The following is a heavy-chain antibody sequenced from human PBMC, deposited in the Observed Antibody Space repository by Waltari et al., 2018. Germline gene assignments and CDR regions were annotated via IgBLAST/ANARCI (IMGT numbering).Heavy chain of an antibody. Sequence: QLQLQESGPGLVKPSETLSLTCTGSGGSISSSSYYWGWIRQPPGQGLEWIGTIYYSGRTYYNPSLKSRVTISVDTSKNQFSLKLRSVTAADTAVYYCARQWGGGYSYGHRYYFDYWGQGTLVTVSS. CDR1: GGSISSSSYY. V-gene: IGHV4-39*01. CDR2: IYYSGRT. J-gene: IGHJ4*02. CDR3: ARQWGGGYSYGHRYYFDY. D-gene: IGHD5-18*01.